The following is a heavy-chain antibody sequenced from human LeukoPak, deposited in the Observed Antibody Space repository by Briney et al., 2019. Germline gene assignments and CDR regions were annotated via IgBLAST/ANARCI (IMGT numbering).Heavy chain of an antibody. V-gene: IGHV3-23*01. CDR2: ISSSGGTT. D-gene: IGHD2/OR15-2a*01. CDR1: GFAFSSYA. CDR3: AKDRNSWPTNFDS. J-gene: IGHJ4*02. Sequence: GGSLRLSCAASGFAFSSYAVNWVRQAPGKGLEWVSAISSSGGTTYYADSVKGRFSIPRDNSKNMLYLQMNSLRAEDTAVYYCAKDRNSWPTNFDSWGQGTLVTVSA.